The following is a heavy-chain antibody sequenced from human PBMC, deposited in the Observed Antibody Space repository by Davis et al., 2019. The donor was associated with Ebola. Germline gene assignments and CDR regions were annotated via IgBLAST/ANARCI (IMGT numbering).Heavy chain of an antibody. CDR3: AKDSSGSGWSSA. Sequence: SLKISCIDSGLNFDDYAMHWVRQAPGKGLEWVSGISWNSIRIAYADSVTGRFTVSRDNAKDSLYLQMDSLQPEDTALYYCAKDSSGSGWSSAWGQGTMVIVSS. D-gene: IGHD6-19*01. V-gene: IGHV3-9*01. CDR2: ISWNSIRI. CDR1: GLNFDDYA. J-gene: IGHJ3*01.